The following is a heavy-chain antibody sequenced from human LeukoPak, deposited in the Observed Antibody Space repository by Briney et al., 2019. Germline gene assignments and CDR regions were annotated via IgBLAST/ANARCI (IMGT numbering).Heavy chain of an antibody. Sequence: PSETLSLTCTVSGGSISSSSYYWGWIRQPPGKGLEWIGSIYYSGSTWSSLKSRVTISVDTSKNKFSLKLSSVTAADTAVYYCARAGYSYGYVDYWGQGTLVTVSS. CDR1: GGSISSSSYY. D-gene: IGHD5-18*01. CDR2: IYYSGST. CDR3: ARAGYSYGYVDY. V-gene: IGHV4-39*07. J-gene: IGHJ4*02.